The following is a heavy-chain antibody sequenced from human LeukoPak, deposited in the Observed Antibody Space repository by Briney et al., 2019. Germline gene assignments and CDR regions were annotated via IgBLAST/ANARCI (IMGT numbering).Heavy chain of an antibody. Sequence: GASVKVSCKASGGTFSSYAISWVRQAPGQGLEWMGGIIPIFGTANYAQKFQGRVTITADESTSTAYMELSSLRSGDTAVYYCASPTSAYYGSGYYFDYWGQGTLVTVSS. V-gene: IGHV1-69*13. CDR1: GGTFSSYA. J-gene: IGHJ4*02. D-gene: IGHD3-10*01. CDR2: IIPIFGTA. CDR3: ASPTSAYYGSGYYFDY.